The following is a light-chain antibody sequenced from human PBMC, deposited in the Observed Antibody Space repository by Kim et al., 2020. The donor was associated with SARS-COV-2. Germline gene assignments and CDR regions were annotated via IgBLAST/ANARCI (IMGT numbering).Light chain of an antibody. J-gene: IGLJ3*02. CDR2: NDN. Sequence: GQRVTISCSGSSSNVGHHFVNWYQQLPGTAPKVFIYNDNQRPSGVPDRFSGSRSGTSASLAISGLQSEVEADYYCATWDVTLNGWVFGGGTQLTVL. CDR1: SSNVGHHF. V-gene: IGLV1-44*01. CDR3: ATWDVTLNGWV.